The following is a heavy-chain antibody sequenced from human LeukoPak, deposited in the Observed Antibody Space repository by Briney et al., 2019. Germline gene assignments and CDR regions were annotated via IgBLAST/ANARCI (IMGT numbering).Heavy chain of an antibody. CDR1: GFTFSRNW. Sequence: PGGALRLSCAGSGFTFSRNWMCWVRQAPGKGLEWVANIKHDGSEEAYVESVNRRFTVSRDNAKKSLSLQMSSLRAEDTAVYYCARRGGYPDYWGQGALVTVSS. D-gene: IGHD3-22*01. J-gene: IGHJ4*02. CDR3: ARRGGYPDY. CDR2: IKHDGSEE. V-gene: IGHV3-7*01.